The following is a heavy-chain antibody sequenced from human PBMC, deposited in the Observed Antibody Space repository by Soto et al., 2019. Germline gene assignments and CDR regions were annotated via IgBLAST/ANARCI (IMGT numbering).Heavy chain of an antibody. CDR1: GGSFSGYY. CDR2: INHSGST. Sequence: PSETLSLTCAVYGGSFSGYYWSWIRQPPGKGLEWIGEINHSGSTNYNPSLKSRVTISVDTSKNQFSLKLSSVTAADTAVYYCASVLVDYWGQGTLVTVSA. J-gene: IGHJ4*02. V-gene: IGHV4-34*01. CDR3: ASVLVDY.